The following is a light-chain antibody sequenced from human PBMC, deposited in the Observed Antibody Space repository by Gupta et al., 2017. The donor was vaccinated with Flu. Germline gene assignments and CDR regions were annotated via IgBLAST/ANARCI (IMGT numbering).Light chain of an antibody. Sequence: DIVMTQTPLSLPVTLGQPASISCRSSQSLVYSDGNTYLSWLQQRPGQPPRLLIYKISNRFYGGPDRFSGSGEGKDFTLKSSRGEDEDVGVYYCMQDKHLISFGGGTKVEIK. V-gene: IGKV2-24*01. CDR1: QSLVYSDGNTY. CDR2: KIS. CDR3: MQDKHLIS. J-gene: IGKJ4*01.